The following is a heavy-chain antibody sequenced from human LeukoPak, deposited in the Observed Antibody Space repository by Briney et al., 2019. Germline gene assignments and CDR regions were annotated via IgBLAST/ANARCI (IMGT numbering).Heavy chain of an antibody. D-gene: IGHD6-6*01. CDR3: ARVGSSSSLGFAY. CDR1: GFTFRSYG. CDR2: IWYDGSNK. V-gene: IGHV3-33*01. Sequence: GGSLRLSCAASGFTFRSYGMHWVRQAPGKGLEWVAVIWYDGSNKYCADSVKGRFTISRDNSKNTLYLEMSSLRAEDTAVYYCARVGSSSSLGFAYWGQGTLVTVSS. J-gene: IGHJ4*02.